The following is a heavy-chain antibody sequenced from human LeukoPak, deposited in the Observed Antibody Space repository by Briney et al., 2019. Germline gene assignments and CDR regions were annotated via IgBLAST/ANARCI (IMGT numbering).Heavy chain of an antibody. CDR1: GFAFSSYA. J-gene: IGHJ3*02. D-gene: IGHD3-10*01. CDR2: ISGSGGST. Sequence: GGSLRLSCAASGFAFSSYAMSWVRQAPGKGLEWVSAISGSGGSTYYADSVKGRFTISRDNSKNTLYLQMNSLRAEDTAVYYCAKAMGSGSYYSDAFDIWGQGTMVTVSS. CDR3: AKAMGSGSYYSDAFDI. V-gene: IGHV3-23*01.